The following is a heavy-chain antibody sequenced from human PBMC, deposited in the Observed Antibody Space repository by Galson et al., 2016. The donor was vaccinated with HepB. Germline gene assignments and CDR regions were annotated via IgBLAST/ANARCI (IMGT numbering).Heavy chain of an antibody. J-gene: IGHJ4*02. CDR3: ARDMAGYNWIGF. CDR2: ISRTSSYI. V-gene: IGHV3-21*01. Sequence: SLRLSCAASGFNFNTYDMNWVRQAPGKGLAWVSYISRTSSYIYYADSVRGRFTISRDNATNSLFLQLNSLGAADTAIYYCARDMAGYNWIGFWGLGTLVTVSS. D-gene: IGHD5-24*01. CDR1: GFNFNTYD.